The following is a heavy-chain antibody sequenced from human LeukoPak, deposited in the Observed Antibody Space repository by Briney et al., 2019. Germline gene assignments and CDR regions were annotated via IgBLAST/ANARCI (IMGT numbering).Heavy chain of an antibody. CDR2: IKSKTDGGTT. Sequence: PGGSLRLSCAASGFTFSNAWMSWVRQAPGKGLEWVGRIKSKTDGGTTDYAAPVKGRFTISRDDSKNTLYLQMNSLKTEDTAVYYCTVYSGSYFYYFDYWGQGTLVTVSS. CDR1: GFTFSNAW. D-gene: IGHD1-26*01. CDR3: TVYSGSYFYYFDY. V-gene: IGHV3-15*01. J-gene: IGHJ4*02.